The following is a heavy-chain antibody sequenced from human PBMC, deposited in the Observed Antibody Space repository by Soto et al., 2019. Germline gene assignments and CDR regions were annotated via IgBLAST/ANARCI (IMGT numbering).Heavy chain of an antibody. D-gene: IGHD6-19*01. V-gene: IGHV5-51*01. CDR2: IYPGDSDT. CDR1: GYSFTSYW. Sequence: PGESLKISCKGSGYSFTSYWIGWVRQMPGKGLEWMGIIYPGDSDTRYSPSFQGQVTISADKSISTAYLQWSSLKASDTAMYYCARQGLVESTYYYYYYYMDVWGKGTTVTVSS. J-gene: IGHJ6*03. CDR3: ARQGLVESTYYYYYYYMDV.